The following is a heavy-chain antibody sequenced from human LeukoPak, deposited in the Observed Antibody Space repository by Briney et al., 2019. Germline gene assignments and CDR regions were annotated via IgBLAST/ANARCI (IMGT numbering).Heavy chain of an antibody. Sequence: GGSLRLSCAASGFTFDDYAMHWVRQAPGKGLEWVSLISGDGGSTYYADSVKGRFTISRDNSKNSLYLQMNSLRTEDTAFYYCAKDIGERGYSVHWGQGTLATVSS. D-gene: IGHD5/OR15-5a*01. CDR3: AKDIGERGYSVH. CDR1: GFTFDDYA. V-gene: IGHV3-43*02. CDR2: ISGDGGST. J-gene: IGHJ4*02.